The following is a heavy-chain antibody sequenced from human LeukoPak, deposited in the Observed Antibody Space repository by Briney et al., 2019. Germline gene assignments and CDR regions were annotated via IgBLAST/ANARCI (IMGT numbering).Heavy chain of an antibody. CDR3: ARQMVAYGDYVMDH. CDR2: IYYSGST. Sequence: SETLSLTCTVSGDSVRTSNSYWGWIRQPPGKGLEWIGSIYYSGSTYYNPSLKSRVTISVDTSKNQFSLKVSSVTAADTAVYYCARQMVAYGDYVMDHWGQGNLVTVSS. D-gene: IGHD4-17*01. CDR1: GDSVRTSNSY. J-gene: IGHJ4*02. V-gene: IGHV4-39*01.